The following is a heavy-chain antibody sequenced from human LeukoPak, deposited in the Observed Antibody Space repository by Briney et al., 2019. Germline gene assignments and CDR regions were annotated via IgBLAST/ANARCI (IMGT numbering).Heavy chain of an antibody. V-gene: IGHV3-21*01. D-gene: IGHD3-22*01. CDR1: GFTFRNYR. J-gene: IGHJ4*02. CDR3: ARDYDSSGYYYPVYEY. Sequence: KPGGSLRLSCAASGFTFRNYRMNWVRQAPGKGLEWVSSISTSSTYIFYADSVKGRFTISRDNAKSSLYLQMNSLRAEDTAVYYCARDYDSSGYYYPVYEYWGQGTLVTVSS. CDR2: ISTSSTYI.